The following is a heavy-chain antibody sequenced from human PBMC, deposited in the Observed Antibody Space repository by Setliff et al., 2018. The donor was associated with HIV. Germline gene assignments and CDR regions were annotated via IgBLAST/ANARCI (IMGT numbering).Heavy chain of an antibody. Sequence: PGGSLRLSCEASGISFSSYAMNWVRQAPGKGLEWVSVIGGSGGSTYYADSVKGRFTISRNNSKNSLYLQMNSLRAEDTAVYYCARDSSSWYEFYFDCWGQGTLVTVSS. CDR3: ARDSSSWYEFYFDC. CDR2: IGGSGGST. J-gene: IGHJ4*02. V-gene: IGHV3-23*01. D-gene: IGHD6-13*01. CDR1: GISFSSYA.